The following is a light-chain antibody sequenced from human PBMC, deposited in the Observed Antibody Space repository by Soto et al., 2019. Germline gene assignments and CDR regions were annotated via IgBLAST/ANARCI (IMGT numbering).Light chain of an antibody. V-gene: IGKV3D-15*01. CDR1: QSAGNF. CDR3: QQHNQWPIT. CDR2: YIS. Sequence: IMMTQSPATLSVSPGETASRSCRASQSAGNFLAWYQQKPGQAPRLLIYYISTRATGIPARFSGSGSGTEFTLTINSLQSEDSAVYYCQQHNQWPITFGQGTRLEIK. J-gene: IGKJ5*01.